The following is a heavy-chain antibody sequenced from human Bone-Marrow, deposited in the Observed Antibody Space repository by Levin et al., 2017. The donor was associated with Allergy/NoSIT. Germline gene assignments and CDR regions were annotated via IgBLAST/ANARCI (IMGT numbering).Heavy chain of an antibody. J-gene: IGHJ4*02. CDR1: GFTFSSYS. V-gene: IGHV3-21*01. D-gene: IGHD6-19*01. CDR3: AREGYRIAVAGTNFDY. CDR2: ISSSSSYI. Sequence: GGSLRLSCAASGFTFSSYSMNWVSQAPGKGLEWVSSISSSSSYIYYADSVKGRFTISRDNAKNSLYLQMNSLRAEDTAVYYCAREGYRIAVAGTNFDYWGQGTLVTVSS.